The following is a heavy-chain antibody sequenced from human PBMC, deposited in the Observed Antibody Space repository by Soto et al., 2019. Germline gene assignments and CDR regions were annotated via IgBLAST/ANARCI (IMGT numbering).Heavy chain of an antibody. CDR2: INHSGST. V-gene: IGHV4-34*01. CDR3: ARLLWFGEDYYYYGMEV. CDR1: GGSFSGYY. J-gene: IGHJ6*02. Sequence: SETLSLTCAVYGGSFSGYYWSCIRQPPGKGLEWIGEINHSGSTNYNPSLKSRVTISVDTSKNQFSLKLSSVTAADTAVYYCARLLWFGEDYYYYGMEVWGQGTTVTVPS. D-gene: IGHD3-10*01.